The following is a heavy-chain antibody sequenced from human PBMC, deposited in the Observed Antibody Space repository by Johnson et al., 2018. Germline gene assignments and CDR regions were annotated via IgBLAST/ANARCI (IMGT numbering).Heavy chain of an antibody. D-gene: IGHD3-10*01. CDR3: ARPLVSVDAFDI. CDR2: IGTAGDT. J-gene: IGHJ3*02. CDR1: GFTFSSYD. V-gene: IGHV3-13*01. Sequence: EVQLVETGGGLVQPGGSLRLSCAASGFTFSSYDMPWVRQATGKGLEWVSAIGTAGDTYYPGSVNGRFTISRENAKNSWYLQMNSLRAGDTAVYYCARPLVSVDAFDIWGQGTMVTVSS.